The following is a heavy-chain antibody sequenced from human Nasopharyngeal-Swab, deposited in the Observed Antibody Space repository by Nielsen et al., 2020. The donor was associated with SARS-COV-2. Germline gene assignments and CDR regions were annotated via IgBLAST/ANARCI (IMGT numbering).Heavy chain of an antibody. J-gene: IGHJ5*02. CDR3: AKDGGGSSSLNWFDP. CDR2: ISYDGSDQ. Sequence: GESLKISCAASGFTFRSYAMYWVRQAPGKGLEWVAVISYDGSDQYYADSVKGRFTISRDNSQNTLYLHMNSLRAEDTAVYYCAKDGGGSSSLNWFDPWGQGTLVTVSS. CDR1: GFTFRSYA. V-gene: IGHV3-30*04. D-gene: IGHD1-26*01.